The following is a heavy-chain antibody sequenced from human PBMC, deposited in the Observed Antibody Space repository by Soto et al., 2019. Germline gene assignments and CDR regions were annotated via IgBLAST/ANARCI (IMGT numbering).Heavy chain of an antibody. CDR2: IYSGGST. V-gene: IGHV3-53*04. Sequence: EVQLVESGGGLVQPGGSLRLSCAASGFTVSSNYMSWVRQAPGKGLEWVSVIYSGGSTYYADSVKGRFTISRHNSKNTLYLQMNSLRAEDTAVYYCARDDVELGSAGAFDIWGQGTMVTVSS. CDR1: GFTVSSNY. J-gene: IGHJ3*02. D-gene: IGHD1-7*01. CDR3: ARDDVELGSAGAFDI.